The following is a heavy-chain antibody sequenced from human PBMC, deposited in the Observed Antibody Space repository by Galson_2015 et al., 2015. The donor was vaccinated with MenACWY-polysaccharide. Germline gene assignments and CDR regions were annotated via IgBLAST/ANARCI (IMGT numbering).Heavy chain of an antibody. CDR3: AHTNGEWFGDLSISPNWFDP. J-gene: IGHJ5*02. Sequence: PALVKPTQTLTLTCTFSGFSLNTNKMGVGWIRQPPGKAPEWLALIYWNDDKRYSPSLKSRLTITKDTSKNQVVLIMTNMDPVDTGTYYYAHTNGEWFGDLSISPNWFDPWGQGILVTVSS. D-gene: IGHD3-10*01. V-gene: IGHV2-5*01. CDR1: GFSLNTNKMG. CDR2: IYWNDDK.